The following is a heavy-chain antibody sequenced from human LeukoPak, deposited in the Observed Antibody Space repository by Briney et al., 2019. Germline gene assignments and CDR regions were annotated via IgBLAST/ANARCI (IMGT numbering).Heavy chain of an antibody. Sequence: SGGSLRLSCAASGFTFSSYGMHWVRQAPGKGLEWVAVIWYDGSNKYYADSVKGRFTISRDNSKNTLYLQMNSLRDEDTAVYYCARETSAPNCGGDCRYYFDFWGQGTLVTVSS. CDR1: GFTFSSYG. D-gene: IGHD2-21*02. CDR2: IWYDGSNK. CDR3: ARETSAPNCGGDCRYYFDF. J-gene: IGHJ4*02. V-gene: IGHV3-33*01.